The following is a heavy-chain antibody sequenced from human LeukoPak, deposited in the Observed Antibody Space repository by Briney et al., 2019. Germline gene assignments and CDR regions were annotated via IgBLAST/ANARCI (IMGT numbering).Heavy chain of an antibody. J-gene: IGHJ4*02. CDR2: ISGSGGST. CDR1: GFTSSSYA. Sequence: GGSLRFSCAASGFTSSSYAMSWVRQAPGKGLEWVSAISGSGGSTYYADSEKGRFIISRDNSKSTLYLQMNSLRAEDTGVYYCANPIGSYDYWGQGTLVTVSS. CDR3: ANPIGSYDY. V-gene: IGHV3-23*01. D-gene: IGHD3-10*01.